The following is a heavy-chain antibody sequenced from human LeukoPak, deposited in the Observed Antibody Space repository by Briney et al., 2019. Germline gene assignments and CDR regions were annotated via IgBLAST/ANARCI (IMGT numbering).Heavy chain of an antibody. V-gene: IGHV3-30*04. Sequence: GGSLRLSCTASGFTFSNYAMHWVRQAPGKGLEWVATISDDGTSKYYAESVRGRFTISGDTSQSTVYLQMSSLRGEDTAVYYCARDRHIGSYYGYFDYWGQGTLVTVSS. CDR3: ARDRHIGSYYGYFDY. CDR2: ISDDGTSK. J-gene: IGHJ4*02. D-gene: IGHD1-26*01. CDR1: GFTFSNYA.